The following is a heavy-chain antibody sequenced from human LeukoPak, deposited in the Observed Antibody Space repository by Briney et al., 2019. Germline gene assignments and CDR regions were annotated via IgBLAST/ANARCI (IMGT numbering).Heavy chain of an antibody. V-gene: IGHV1-2*02. CDR1: GYTFTGYY. Sequence: ASVKVSCKASGYTFTGYYMHWVRQAPGQGLEWMGWINPNSGGTNYAQKFQGRVTMTRDTSISTAYMELSRLRSDDTAVYYRARDGLSSGWHGYFDYWGQGTLVTVSS. CDR3: ARDGLSSGWHGYFDY. D-gene: IGHD6-19*01. J-gene: IGHJ4*02. CDR2: INPNSGGT.